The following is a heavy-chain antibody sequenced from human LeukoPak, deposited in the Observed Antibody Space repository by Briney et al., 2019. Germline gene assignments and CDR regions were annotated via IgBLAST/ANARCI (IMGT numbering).Heavy chain of an antibody. CDR2: INHSGST. CDR1: GGSFSGYY. CDR3: ARNAVAGLQDAFDI. Sequence: SETLSLTCAVYGGSFSGYYWSWIRQPPGKGLEWIGEINHSGSTNYNPSLKSRVTISVDTSKNQFSLKLSSVTAADTAVYYCARNAVAGLQDAFDIWGQGTMVTVSS. D-gene: IGHD6-19*01. J-gene: IGHJ3*02. V-gene: IGHV4-34*01.